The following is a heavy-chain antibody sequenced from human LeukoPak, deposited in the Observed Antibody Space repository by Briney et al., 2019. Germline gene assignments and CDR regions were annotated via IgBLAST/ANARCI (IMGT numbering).Heavy chain of an antibody. CDR2: INPNSGGT. D-gene: IGHD6-19*01. CDR3: ARDRTRTGYSSGWYHDY. CDR1: GYTFTGYY. Sequence: ASVKVSCRASGYTFTGYYMHWVRQAPGQGLEWMGWINPNSGGTNYAQKFQGRVTMTRDTSISTAYMELSRLRSDDTAVYYCARDRTRTGYSSGWYHDYWGQGTLVTVSS. J-gene: IGHJ4*02. V-gene: IGHV1-2*02.